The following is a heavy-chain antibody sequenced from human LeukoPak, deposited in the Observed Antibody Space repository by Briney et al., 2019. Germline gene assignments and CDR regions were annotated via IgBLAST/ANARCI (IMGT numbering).Heavy chain of an antibody. V-gene: IGHV4-30-2*01. CDR1: GGSISSGGYY. J-gene: IGHJ5*02. Sequence: SQTLSLTCTVSGGSISSGGYYWSWIRQPPGKGLEWIGYIYHSGSTYYNPSLKSRVTISVDRSKNQFSLKLSSVTAADTAVYYCARESDIVVVPAASTWGQGTLVTVSS. D-gene: IGHD2-2*01. CDR3: ARESDIVVVPAAST. CDR2: IYHSGST.